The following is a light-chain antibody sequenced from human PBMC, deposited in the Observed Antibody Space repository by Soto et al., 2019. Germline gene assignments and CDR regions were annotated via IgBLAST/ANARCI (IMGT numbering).Light chain of an antibody. CDR2: QAS. J-gene: IGKJ1*01. CDR1: QSVGTS. V-gene: IGKV1-5*03. CDR3: QQYNTYRT. Sequence: DIQMTQSPSTLSASVGDRLTITCRASQSVGTSLAWYQQKAGIAPKLLIYQASSLKNGVPSRFSGSGSGTEFTITISSLQPDDFATYYCQQYNTYRTFGQGTKVEIK.